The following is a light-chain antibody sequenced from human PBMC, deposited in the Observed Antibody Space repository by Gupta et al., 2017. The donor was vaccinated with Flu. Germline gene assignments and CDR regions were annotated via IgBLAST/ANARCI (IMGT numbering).Light chain of an antibody. V-gene: IGLV2-14*01. CDR3: SSYTSSSTVV. CDR1: SSDVGGYNY. J-gene: IGLJ2*01. CDR2: EVS. Sequence: QSALTQPPSVSGSPGQSITISCTGTSSDVGGYNYVSWYQQHPGKAPKLMIYEVSNRPSGVSNRFSGSKSGNTASLTISGFQAEDEADYYCSSYTSSSTVVFGGGTKLTVL.